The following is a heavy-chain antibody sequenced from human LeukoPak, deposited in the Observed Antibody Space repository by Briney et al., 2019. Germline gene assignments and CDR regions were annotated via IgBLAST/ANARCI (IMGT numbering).Heavy chain of an antibody. D-gene: IGHD3-22*01. J-gene: IGHJ4*02. CDR2: IYTSGST. CDR1: GGSISSYY. CDR3: ARTDYYDSSGYNFDY. V-gene: IGHV4-4*07. Sequence: SETLSLTCTVSGGSISSYYWSWIRQPAGKGLEWIGRIYTSGSTNYNPSLKSRVTMSVDTSKNQFSLKLSSVTAADTAVYYCARTDYYDSSGYNFDYWGQGTLVTVSS.